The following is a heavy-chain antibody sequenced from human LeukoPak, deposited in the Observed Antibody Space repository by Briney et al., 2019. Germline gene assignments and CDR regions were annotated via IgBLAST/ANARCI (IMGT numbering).Heavy chain of an antibody. Sequence: PSETLSLTCTVSGGSISSSSYYWGWIRQPPGKGLEWIGSIYYSGSTYYNPSLKSRVTISVDTSKNQFSLKLSSVTAADTAVYYCARSNKWQLLDWYAFDIWGQGTMVTVSS. CDR3: ARSNKWQLLDWYAFDI. CDR1: GGSISSSSYY. CDR2: IYYSGST. D-gene: IGHD1-26*01. V-gene: IGHV4-39*07. J-gene: IGHJ3*02.